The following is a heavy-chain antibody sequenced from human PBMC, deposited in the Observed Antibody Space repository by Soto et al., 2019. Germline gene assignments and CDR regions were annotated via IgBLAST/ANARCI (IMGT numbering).Heavy chain of an antibody. CDR2: INPNSGGT. J-gene: IGHJ4*02. CDR3: ARRTYDILTGSYYFDY. D-gene: IGHD3-9*01. CDR1: GYTFTGYY. Sequence: ASVKVSCKASGYTFTGYYMHWVRQAPGQGLEWMGWINPNSGGTNYAQKFQGRVTMTRDTSISTAYMELSRLRSDDTAVYYCARRTYDILTGSYYFDYWGQGTLVTVSS. V-gene: IGHV1-2*02.